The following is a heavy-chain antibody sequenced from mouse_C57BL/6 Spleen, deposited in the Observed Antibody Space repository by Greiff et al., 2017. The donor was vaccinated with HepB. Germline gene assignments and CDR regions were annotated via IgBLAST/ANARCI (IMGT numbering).Heavy chain of an antibody. V-gene: IGHV3-6*01. Sequence: ESGPGLVKPSQSLSLTCSVTGYSITSGYYWNWIRQFPGNKLEWMGYISYDGSNNYNPSLKNRISITRDTSKNQFFLKLNSVTTEDTATYYCAREGYGSSYLWFAYWGQGTLVTVSA. CDR3: AREGYGSSYLWFAY. D-gene: IGHD1-1*01. CDR2: ISYDGSN. CDR1: GYSITSGYY. J-gene: IGHJ3*01.